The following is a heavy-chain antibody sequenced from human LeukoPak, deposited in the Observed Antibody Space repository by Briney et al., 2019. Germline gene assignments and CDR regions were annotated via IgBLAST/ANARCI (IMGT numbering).Heavy chain of an antibody. D-gene: IGHD6-19*01. CDR3: ARGRPWLREADAFDI. Sequence: ASVKVSCKASGYTFTSYDINWVRQATGQGLAWMGWMNPNSGNTGYAQKFQGRVTMTRNTSISTAYMELSSLRSEDTAVYYCARGRPWLREADAFDIWGQGTMVTVSS. CDR2: MNPNSGNT. CDR1: GYTFTSYD. J-gene: IGHJ3*02. V-gene: IGHV1-8*01.